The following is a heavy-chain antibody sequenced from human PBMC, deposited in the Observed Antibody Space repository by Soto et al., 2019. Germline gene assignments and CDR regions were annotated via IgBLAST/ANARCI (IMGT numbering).Heavy chain of an antibody. CDR3: ARDTVLTGMFGL. CDR2: VYYTGTT. V-gene: IGHV4-59*01. Sequence: SETLSLTCTVSGGSIGSYHWSWVRQPPGKGLEWIASVYYTGTTNYNPSLGSRVTISIDAPENQISLKLTSVTAADTAFYYCARDTVLTGMFGLWGQGTLVTVSS. J-gene: IGHJ4*02. D-gene: IGHD3-16*01. CDR1: GGSIGSYH.